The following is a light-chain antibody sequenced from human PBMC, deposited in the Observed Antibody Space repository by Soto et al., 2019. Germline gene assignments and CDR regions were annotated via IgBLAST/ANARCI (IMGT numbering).Light chain of an antibody. V-gene: IGKV1-39*01. CDR3: QQSYSTWT. CDR2: AAF. Sequence: DILMTQPPSSLSASVGDRLTVTCQASQDISNYLNWYQQKPGKAPKLLIYAAFSLQSGVPSRFSGSGSGTDFTLTISSLQPEDFATYYCQQSYSTWTFGQGTKVDIK. J-gene: IGKJ1*01. CDR1: QDISNY.